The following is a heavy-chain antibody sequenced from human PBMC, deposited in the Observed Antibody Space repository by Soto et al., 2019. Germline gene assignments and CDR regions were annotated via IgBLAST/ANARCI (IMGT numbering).Heavy chain of an antibody. J-gene: IGHJ6*02. CDR2: INGYNGNT. Sequence: VQLVQSGAEVKKPGASVKVSCKASGYTFSTYGISWVRQAPGQGLAWMGWINGYNGNTNYAPQLQGRITMTTDTSTTTADMELRSLRSDHTAVYYCARMGDVPYYYYCMDVWGQGTTVTVSS. CDR1: GYTFSTYG. V-gene: IGHV1-18*01. D-gene: IGHD3-16*01. CDR3: ARMGDVPYYYYCMDV.